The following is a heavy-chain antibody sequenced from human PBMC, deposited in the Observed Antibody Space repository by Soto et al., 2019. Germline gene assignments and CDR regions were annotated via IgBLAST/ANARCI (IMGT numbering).Heavy chain of an antibody. CDR2: IKSNTAGGTT. J-gene: IGHJ4*02. Sequence: GGSLRLSCAVSGVTLTDVWMNWVRQAPGKGPEWVGRIKSNTAGGTTDFAAPVKGRFTISRDDSQNTLYLQMDSLKTEDTAVYYCSHGYYQYFNSWGPGTLVTVSS. CDR1: GVTLTDVW. D-gene: IGHD5-18*01. CDR3: SHGYYQYFNS. V-gene: IGHV3-15*07.